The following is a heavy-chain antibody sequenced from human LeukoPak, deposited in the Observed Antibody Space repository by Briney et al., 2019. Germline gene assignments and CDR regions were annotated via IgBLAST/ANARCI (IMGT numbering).Heavy chain of an antibody. J-gene: IGHJ4*02. CDR1: GGSISSYY. Sequence: SETLSLTCTVSGGSISSYYWSWIRQPAGKGLEWIGRIYTSGSTNYNPSLKSRVTMSVDTSKNQFSLKLSSVTAADTAVYYCAREHSLRYFDWLLPEYYFDYWGQGTLVTVPS. V-gene: IGHV4-4*07. D-gene: IGHD3-9*01. CDR2: IYTSGST. CDR3: AREHSLRYFDWLLPEYYFDY.